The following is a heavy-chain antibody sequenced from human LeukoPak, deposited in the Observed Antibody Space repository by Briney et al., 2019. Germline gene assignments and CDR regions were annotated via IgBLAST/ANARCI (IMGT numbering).Heavy chain of an antibody. CDR3: AREKSGTLTRAYYYIDV. CDR2: AYSGVNA. CDR1: GDSMHSYY. D-gene: IGHD1-26*01. J-gene: IGHJ6*03. Sequence: SETLSLTCTVSGDSMHSYYWSWIRQSPEKGLEWIGRAYSGVNAYYNPSLQSRVTISVDKSNNQFSLDLASVTAADTALYYCAREKSGTLTRAYYYIDVWGRGITVTVCS. V-gene: IGHV4-4*07.